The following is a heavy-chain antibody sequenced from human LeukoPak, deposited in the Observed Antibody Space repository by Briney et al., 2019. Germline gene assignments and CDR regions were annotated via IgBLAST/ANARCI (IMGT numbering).Heavy chain of an antibody. D-gene: IGHD6-13*01. J-gene: IGHJ4*02. CDR1: GFTFSSYS. CDR3: ASKNIAAAEDY. V-gene: IGHV3-48*02. Sequence: GGSLRLSCAASGFTFSSYSMNWVRQAPGKGLEWVSYISSSSSTIYYADSVKGRFTISRDNAKNSLYLQMSSLRDEDTAVYYCASKNIAAAEDYWGRGTLVTVSS. CDR2: ISSSSSTI.